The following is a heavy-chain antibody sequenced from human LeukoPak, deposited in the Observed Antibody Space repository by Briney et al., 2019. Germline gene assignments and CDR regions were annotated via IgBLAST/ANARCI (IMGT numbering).Heavy chain of an antibody. J-gene: IGHJ4*02. CDR2: INHSGST. Sequence: SETLSLTCAVYGGSFSGYYWSWIRQPPGKGLEWIGEINHSGSTNYNPSLKSRVTISVDTSKNQFSLKLSSVTAADTAVYYCARGKKYYYGSGSYKHFDYWGQGTLVTVSS. D-gene: IGHD3-10*01. CDR1: GGSFSGYY. CDR3: ARGKKYYYGSGSYKHFDY. V-gene: IGHV4-34*01.